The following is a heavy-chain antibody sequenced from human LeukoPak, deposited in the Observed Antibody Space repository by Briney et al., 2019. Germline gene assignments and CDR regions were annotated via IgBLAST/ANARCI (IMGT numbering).Heavy chain of an antibody. CDR1: GGSISSYY. CDR3: ARGIYSYGYFDY. CDR2: IYYSGST. J-gene: IGHJ4*02. Sequence: SETLSLTCTVSGGSISSYYWSWIRQPPGKGLEWIGYIYYSGSTNYNPSLKSRVTISVDTSKNQFSLKLSSVTAADTAVYYCARGIYSYGYFDYWGQGTLVTVSS. D-gene: IGHD5-18*01. V-gene: IGHV4-59*12.